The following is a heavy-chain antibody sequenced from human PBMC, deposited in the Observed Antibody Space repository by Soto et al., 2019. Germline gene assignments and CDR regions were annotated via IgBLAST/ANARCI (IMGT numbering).Heavy chain of an antibody. D-gene: IGHD3-9*01. V-gene: IGHV1-18*01. Sequence: QVQLEQSGAEVKKPGDSVKVSCKASGYTFTHFYITWVRQAPGQGLEWMGAISPHNFNTNYAQKFRGRVTLNTEKATNTAYMYLRSLTSDDTAVYYCARDEGGYDILTGYYKAHHFDYWGQGVPVTVSS. CDR2: ISPHNFNT. CDR1: GYTFTHFY. J-gene: IGHJ4*02. CDR3: ARDEGGYDILTGYYKAHHFDY.